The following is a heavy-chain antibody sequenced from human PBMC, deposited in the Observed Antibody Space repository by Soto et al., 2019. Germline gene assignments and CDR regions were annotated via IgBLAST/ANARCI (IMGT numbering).Heavy chain of an antibody. J-gene: IGHJ6*02. V-gene: IGHV1-18*04. Sequence: ASVKVSCTASGYTFTSYGISWVRQAPGQGLEWMGWISAYNGNTNYAQKLQGRVTMTTDTSTSTAYMELRSLRSDDTAVYYCARYCSSTSCYSYYYYYGMDVCGQGTMVTVS. D-gene: IGHD2-2*02. CDR3: ARYCSSTSCYSYYYYYGMDV. CDR1: GYTFTSYG. CDR2: ISAYNGNT.